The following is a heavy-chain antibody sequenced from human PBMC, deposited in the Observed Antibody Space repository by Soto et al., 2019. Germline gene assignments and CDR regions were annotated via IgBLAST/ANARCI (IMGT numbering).Heavy chain of an antibody. V-gene: IGHV1-3*01. CDR1: GYTFTTYA. CDR2: ISAGNGNT. D-gene: IGHD3-9*01. J-gene: IGHJ6*03. Sequence: GPSVTVASKASGYTFTTYAIHWVRQAPGQRLEWMEWISAGNGNTKYSQKFQGRVTITRDTSASTADMELSSLRSEDTAVYYCARDNYDLLLGYSPPPMAVWGTGTRGTVSS. CDR3: ARDNYDLLLGYSPPPMAV.